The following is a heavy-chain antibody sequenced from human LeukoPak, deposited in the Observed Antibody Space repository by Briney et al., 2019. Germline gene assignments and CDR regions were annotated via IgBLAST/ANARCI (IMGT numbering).Heavy chain of an antibody. Sequence: PGGSLRLSCAASGSTFSSYWMRWVRQAPGKGLEWVANIKQDGSEKNYVDSVKGRFTISRDNAKNSLCLQMNSLRAEDTAVYYCASGLELDYWGQGTLVTVSS. CDR3: ASGLELDY. J-gene: IGHJ4*02. CDR1: GSTFSSYW. CDR2: IKQDGSEK. V-gene: IGHV3-7*03.